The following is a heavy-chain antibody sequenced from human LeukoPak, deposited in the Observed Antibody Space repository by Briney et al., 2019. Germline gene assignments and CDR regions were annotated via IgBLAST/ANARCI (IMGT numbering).Heavy chain of an antibody. CDR3: ARVGGVTMIVVLIGDGFDI. Sequence: NTSETLSLTCTVAGGSISSYYWSWIRQPAGKGLEWIGYNYYSGSTNYNPSLKSRVTISVDTSKNQFSLKLSSVTAADTAVYYCARVGGVTMIVVLIGDGFDIWGQGTMVTVSS. CDR1: GGSISSYY. CDR2: NYYSGST. D-gene: IGHD3-22*01. J-gene: IGHJ3*02. V-gene: IGHV4-59*01.